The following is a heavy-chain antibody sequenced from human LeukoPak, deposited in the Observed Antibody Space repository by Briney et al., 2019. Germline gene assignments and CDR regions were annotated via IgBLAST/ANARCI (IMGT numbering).Heavy chain of an antibody. D-gene: IGHD3-22*01. J-gene: IGHJ4*02. CDR2: ISGSGGST. CDR3: AKDLSSGYYIDFDY. V-gene: IGHV3-23*01. Sequence: GGSLRLSCAASGFTFSSYAMSWVRQAPGKGLEWVSAISGSGGSTYYADSVKGRFTIFRDNSKNTLYLQMNSLRAEDTAVYYCAKDLSSGYYIDFDYWGQGTLVTVSS. CDR1: GFTFSSYA.